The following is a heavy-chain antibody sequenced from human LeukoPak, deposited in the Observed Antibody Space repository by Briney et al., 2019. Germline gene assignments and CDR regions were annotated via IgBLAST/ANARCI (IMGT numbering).Heavy chain of an antibody. V-gene: IGHV3-48*01. Sequence: GGSLRLSCAVSGFTFRSYSMNWVRQAPGKGLEWVPYISSSSTTIYYADSVKGRFTVSRDNAKNSLYLQMNNLKVEDTAVYYCARAMTTEANDYWGQGTLVTVSS. CDR3: ARAMTTEANDY. J-gene: IGHJ4*02. CDR2: ISSSSTTI. D-gene: IGHD4-11*01. CDR1: GFTFRSYS.